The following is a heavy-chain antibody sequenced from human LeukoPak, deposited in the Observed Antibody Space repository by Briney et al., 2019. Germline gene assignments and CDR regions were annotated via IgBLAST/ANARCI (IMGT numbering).Heavy chain of an antibody. CDR3: AKLPGGSHPYYFDY. V-gene: IGHV3-23*01. CDR1: GFTFSSYA. D-gene: IGHD3-16*01. Sequence: GGSLRLSCAASGFTFSSYAMSWVRQAPEKGLEWVSAISGSGGSTYYADSVKGRFAISRDNSKSTLFLQINSLRAEDTAVYYCAKLPGGSHPYYFDYWGQGTLVTVSS. J-gene: IGHJ4*02. CDR2: ISGSGGST.